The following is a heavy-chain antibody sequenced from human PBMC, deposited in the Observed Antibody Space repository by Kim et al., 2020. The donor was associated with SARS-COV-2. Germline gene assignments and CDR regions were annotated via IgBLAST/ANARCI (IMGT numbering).Heavy chain of an antibody. CDR1: GFSFADYY. Sequence: GGSLRLSCAASGFSFADYYMTWIRQAPGKGLEWVSYITSGGEAIYYADSVRGRFTISRDNTNNFLYLHMSSLRPEDTAVYYCASGGALTVFHDHWGQGT. CDR2: ITSGGEAI. V-gene: IGHV3-11*01. J-gene: IGHJ4*02. CDR3: ASGGALTVFHDH. D-gene: IGHD3-16*01.